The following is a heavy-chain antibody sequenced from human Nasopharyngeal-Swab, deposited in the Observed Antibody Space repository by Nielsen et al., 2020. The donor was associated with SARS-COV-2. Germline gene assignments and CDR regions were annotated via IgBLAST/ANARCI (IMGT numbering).Heavy chain of an antibody. CDR2: IYYTGNT. Sequence: SETLSLTCTVSGGSISGRTYYWGWVRQPPGKGLEWIAHIYYTGNTYYSPSLQSRVTISVDTSRSQFSLTLSSMTAADRAVYYCARTNTERPNFDSWGQGLLVTVSS. D-gene: IGHD2-8*01. J-gene: IGHJ4*02. CDR1: GGSISGRTYY. V-gene: IGHV4-39*01. CDR3: ARTNTERPNFDS.